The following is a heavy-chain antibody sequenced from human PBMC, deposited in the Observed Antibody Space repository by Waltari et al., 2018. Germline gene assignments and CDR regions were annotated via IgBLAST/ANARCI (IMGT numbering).Heavy chain of an antibody. CDR1: GGTFSSYA. CDR3: AREGGSYSNPRVNYYYGMDV. D-gene: IGHD1-26*01. Sequence: QVQLVQSGAEVKKPGSSVKVSCKASGGTFSSYAISWVRQAPGQGLAWMGRIIPIFGTANYAEKFQGRVTSTADKSTSTAYMELSSLRAEDTAVYYCAREGGSYSNPRVNYYYGMDVWGQGTLVTVSS. V-gene: IGHV1-69*08. J-gene: IGHJ6*02. CDR2: IIPIFGTA.